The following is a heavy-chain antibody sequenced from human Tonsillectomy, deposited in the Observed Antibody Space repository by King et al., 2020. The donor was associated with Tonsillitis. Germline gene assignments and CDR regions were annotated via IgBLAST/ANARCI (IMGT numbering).Heavy chain of an antibody. CDR3: ARDTTGAVAGNDAFDI. D-gene: IGHD6-19*01. CDR2: ISSSSSYI. V-gene: IGHV3-21*01. CDR1: GFTFSSYS. J-gene: IGHJ3*02. Sequence: QLVQSGGGLVKPGGSLRLSCAASGFTFSSYSMNWVRQAPGKGLEWGSSISSSSSYIYYADSVKGRFTISRDNAKNSLYLQMNSLRAEDTAVYYCARDTTGAVAGNDAFDIWGQGTMVTVSA.